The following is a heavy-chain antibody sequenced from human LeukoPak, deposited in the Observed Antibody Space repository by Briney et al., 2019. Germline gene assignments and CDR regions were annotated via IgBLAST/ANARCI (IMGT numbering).Heavy chain of an antibody. CDR3: AKGGADDYGSGSLFIRRDYYYYGMDV. J-gene: IGHJ6*02. V-gene: IGHV3-48*03. CDR2: ISSSGSTI. CDR1: GFTFSSYE. Sequence: PGGSLRLSCAASGFTFSSYEMNWVRQAPGKGLEWVSYISSSGSTIYYADSVKGRFTISRDNAKNSLYLQMDSLRAEDTAVYYCAKGGADDYGSGSLFIRRDYYYYGMDVWGQGTTVTVSS. D-gene: IGHD3-10*01.